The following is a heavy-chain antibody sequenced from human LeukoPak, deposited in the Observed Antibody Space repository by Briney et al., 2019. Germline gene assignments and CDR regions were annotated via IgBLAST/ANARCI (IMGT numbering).Heavy chain of an antibody. Sequence: GGSLRLSCAASGFTFSNYGMHWVRQAPGKGLEWVAVIWYDGSNKYYADSVKGRFIISRDNSKNTLYLQMNSLRAEDTAVYYCARVNWNDVGSFDYWGQGTLVTVSS. CDR3: ARVNWNDVGSFDY. J-gene: IGHJ4*02. V-gene: IGHV3-33*01. CDR1: GFTFSNYG. CDR2: IWYDGSNK. D-gene: IGHD1-20*01.